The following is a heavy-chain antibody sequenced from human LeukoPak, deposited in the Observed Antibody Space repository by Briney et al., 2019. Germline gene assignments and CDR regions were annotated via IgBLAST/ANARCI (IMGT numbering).Heavy chain of an antibody. J-gene: IGHJ4*02. V-gene: IGHV3-7*01. CDR3: ARGRGSYGYYFDY. CDR2: IKQDGSEK. Sequence: GGSLRLSCAASGFTFSNAWMSWVRQAPGKGLEWVANIKQDGSEKNYVESVKGRFTISRDNAKNSLYLQMNSLRAEDTAVYYCARGRGSYGYYFDYWGQGTLVTVSS. CDR1: GFTFSNAW. D-gene: IGHD1-26*01.